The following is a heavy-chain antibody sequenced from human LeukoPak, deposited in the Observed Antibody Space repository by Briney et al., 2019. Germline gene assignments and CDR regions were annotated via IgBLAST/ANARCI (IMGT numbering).Heavy chain of an antibody. CDR1: GYTFTSYY. J-gene: IGHJ4*02. Sequence: GASVKVSCKASGYTFTSYYMHWVRQAPGRGLEWMGIINPSGGSTSYAQKFQGRVTMTRDMSTSTVYMELSSLRSEDTAVYYCARGPVEGFFDYWGQGTLVTVSS. CDR3: ARGPVEGFFDY. V-gene: IGHV1-46*01. CDR2: INPSGGST. D-gene: IGHD3-3*01.